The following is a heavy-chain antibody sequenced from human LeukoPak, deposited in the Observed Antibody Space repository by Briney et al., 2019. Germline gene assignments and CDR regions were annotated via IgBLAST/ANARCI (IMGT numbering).Heavy chain of an antibody. CDR1: GYTFTSYY. Sequence: ASVKVSCKASGYTFTSYYMHWVRQAPGQGLEWMGIINPSGGSTNYAQKFQGRVTMTRDTSTNTVYMELSSLRSEDTAVYYCARDPGYSGTYKNAYYYFYYMDVWGKGTTVTVSS. CDR2: INPSGGST. J-gene: IGHJ6*03. V-gene: IGHV1-46*01. D-gene: IGHD1-26*01. CDR3: ARDPGYSGTYKNAYYYFYYMDV.